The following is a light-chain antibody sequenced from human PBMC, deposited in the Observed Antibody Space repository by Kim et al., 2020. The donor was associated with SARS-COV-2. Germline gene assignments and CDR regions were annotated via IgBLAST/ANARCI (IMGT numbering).Light chain of an antibody. CDR1: NIGSKS. Sequence: SYELTQPPSVSVAPGKTARITCGGNNIGSKSVPWYQQKPGQAPVLVIYYDSDRPSGIPERFSGSNSGNTATLTISRVEAGDEADYYCQVWDRSSDHPVFG. CDR2: YDS. V-gene: IGLV3-21*04. CDR3: QVWDRSSDHPV. J-gene: IGLJ3*02.